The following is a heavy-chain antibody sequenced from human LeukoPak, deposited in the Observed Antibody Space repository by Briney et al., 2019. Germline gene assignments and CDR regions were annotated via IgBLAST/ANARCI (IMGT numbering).Heavy chain of an antibody. Sequence: PSGTLSLTCAVSGGSISSSSWWSWVRQPPGKGLEWIGEIYRSGSTNYNPSLKSRVTISVDKSKNQFSLKLSSVTAADTAVYYCAMVVDTAMATGEYFDYWGQGTLVTVSS. CDR3: AMVVDTAMATGEYFDY. CDR1: GGSISSSSW. CDR2: IYRSGST. V-gene: IGHV4-4*02. D-gene: IGHD5-18*01. J-gene: IGHJ4*02.